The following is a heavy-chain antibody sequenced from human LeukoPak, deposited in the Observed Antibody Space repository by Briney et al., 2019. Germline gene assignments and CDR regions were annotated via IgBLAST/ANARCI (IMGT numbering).Heavy chain of an antibody. J-gene: IGHJ6*02. CDR3: ARDGARLTGTYGMDV. V-gene: IGHV4-59*01. Sequence: SETLSLTCTVSGGSMSNYYWSWIRQPPGKGLEWIGFIYYSGSTDQNPSLRSRATISLDTSKNQFSLRLSPVTAADTAVYYCARDGARLTGTYGMDVWGHGTTVTVSS. D-gene: IGHD4-17*01. CDR1: GGSMSNYY. CDR2: IYYSGST.